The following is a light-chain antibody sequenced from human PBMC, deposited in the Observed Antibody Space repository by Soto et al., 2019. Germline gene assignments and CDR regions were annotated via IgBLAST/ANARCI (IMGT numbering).Light chain of an antibody. V-gene: IGLV3-21*01. J-gene: IGLJ2*01. CDR2: HNN. CDR3: QVWESSSDSVI. Sequence: SYELTQPPSVSVAPGKTATIPCGGDNIGRKSVHWYQERPGQAPMVIIYHNNDRPSGIPERFSGSNSGSTATLTISRVDDGDEAAYYCQVWESSSDSVIFGGGTKLTVL. CDR1: NIGRKS.